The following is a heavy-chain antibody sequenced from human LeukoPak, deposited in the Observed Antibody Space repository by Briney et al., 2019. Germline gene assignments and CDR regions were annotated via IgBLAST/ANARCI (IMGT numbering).Heavy chain of an antibody. D-gene: IGHD1-26*01. CDR3: ARGYNRGSYYNY. CDR1: GGSFSGNY. J-gene: IGHJ4*02. CDR2: INNSRNT. V-gene: IGHV4-34*01. Sequence: PSETLSLTCVVYGGSFSGNYWSWIRQPPGKGLEWIGEINNSRNTNYNPSLKSRVTISVDTSKNQFSLKVSAVTAADTAVYYCARGYNRGSYYNYWGQGTLVTVSS.